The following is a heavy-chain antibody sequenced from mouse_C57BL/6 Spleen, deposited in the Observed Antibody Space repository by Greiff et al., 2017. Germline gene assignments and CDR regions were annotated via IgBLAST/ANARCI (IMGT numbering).Heavy chain of an antibody. CDR2: IHPNSGST. CDR1: GYTFTSYW. V-gene: IGHV1-64*01. CDR3: ARGDVYYEACFAY. D-gene: IGHD1-1*01. Sequence: QVQLQQPGAELVKPGASVKLSCKASGYTFTSYWMHWVKQRPGQGLEWIGMIHPNSGSTNYNEKFKSKATLTVDKSSSTAYMQLSSLTSEDSAVYYGARGDVYYEACFAYWGQGTLVTVSA. J-gene: IGHJ3*01.